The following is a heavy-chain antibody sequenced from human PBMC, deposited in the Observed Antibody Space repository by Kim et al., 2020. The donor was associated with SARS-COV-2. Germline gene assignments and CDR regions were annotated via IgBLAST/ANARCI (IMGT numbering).Heavy chain of an antibody. Sequence: GGSLRLSCAASGFTFDDYAMHWVRQAPGKGLEWVSLISGDGGSTYYADSVKGRFTISRDNSKNSLYLQMNSLRTEDTALYYCAKAYYYGSGSFFPFDYWGQGTLVTVSS. V-gene: IGHV3-43*02. J-gene: IGHJ4*02. CDR2: ISGDGGST. CDR1: GFTFDDYA. D-gene: IGHD3-10*01. CDR3: AKAYYYGSGSFFPFDY.